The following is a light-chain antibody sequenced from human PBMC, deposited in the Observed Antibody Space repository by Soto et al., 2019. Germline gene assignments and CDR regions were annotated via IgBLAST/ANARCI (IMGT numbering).Light chain of an antibody. Sequence: EIVMTQSPATLSVSPGERATLSCGASQSVSSNLAWYQQKPGQAPRLLIYGASTRATGIPARFSGSGSGTEFTLTISSLQSEDFAEYHCQQYNNWPQTFGRGTKV. J-gene: IGKJ1*01. CDR3: QQYNNWPQT. CDR2: GAS. V-gene: IGKV3-15*01. CDR1: QSVSSN.